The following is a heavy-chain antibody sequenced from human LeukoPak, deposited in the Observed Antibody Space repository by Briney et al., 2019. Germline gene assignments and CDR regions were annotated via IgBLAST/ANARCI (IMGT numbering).Heavy chain of an antibody. J-gene: IGHJ4*02. V-gene: IGHV5-51*01. CDR1: GYTFSNYW. Sequence: GESLKISCTGSGYTFSNYWIGWVRQMPGEGLEWMGIIYPGDSNTIYSPSFQGQVTISADKSISTAYLHWNNLRASDTAMYYCARETDQLYSEKIGYYRNFDYWGQGTLVTVSS. D-gene: IGHD3-22*01. CDR3: ARETDQLYSEKIGYYRNFDY. CDR2: IYPGDSNT.